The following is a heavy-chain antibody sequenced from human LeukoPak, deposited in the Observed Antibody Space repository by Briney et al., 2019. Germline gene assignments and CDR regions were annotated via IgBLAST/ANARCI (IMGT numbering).Heavy chain of an antibody. J-gene: IGHJ4*02. CDR1: GFTFSSYA. V-gene: IGHV3-30-3*01. Sequence: PGRSLRLSCAASGFTFSSYAMHWVRQAPGKGLEWVAVISYDGSNKYYADSVKGQFTISRDNSKNTLYLQMNSLRAEDTAVYYCARDLDSSGWYSGFDYWGQGTLVTVSS. D-gene: IGHD6-19*01. CDR3: ARDLDSSGWYSGFDY. CDR2: ISYDGSNK.